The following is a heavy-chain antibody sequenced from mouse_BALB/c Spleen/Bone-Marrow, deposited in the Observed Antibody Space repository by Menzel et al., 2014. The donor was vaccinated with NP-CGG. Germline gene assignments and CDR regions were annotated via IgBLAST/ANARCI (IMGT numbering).Heavy chain of an antibody. CDR1: GFTFSSLG. J-gene: IGHJ4*01. V-gene: IGHV5-17*02. CDR2: ISSGSSTI. Sequence: EVKLVESGGGLVQPGGSRKLSCAASGFTFSSLGMHWVRQAPEKGLEWVAYISSGSSTIYYADTVKGRFTISRDNPKNTLFLQMTSLRSEDTAMYYCARSVDGYYDAMDYWGQGTSVTVSS. D-gene: IGHD2-3*01. CDR3: ARSVDGYYDAMDY.